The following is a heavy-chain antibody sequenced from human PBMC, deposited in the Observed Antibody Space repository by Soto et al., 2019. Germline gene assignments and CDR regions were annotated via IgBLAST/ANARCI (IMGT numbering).Heavy chain of an antibody. D-gene: IGHD6-6*01. V-gene: IGHV4-39*02. CDR2: INYRWPA. CDR1: GGSINNSTSF. CDR3: ANYFMSRPWFDT. Sequence: PSATLSLTCSVSGGSINNSTSFWGWLRQSPGKGLEWIATINYRWPAEYNPSLKSRVTISVDRSRNVLSLQMNYVTAPDTAVYYCANYFMSRPWFDTWGQGTLVTVSS. J-gene: IGHJ5*02.